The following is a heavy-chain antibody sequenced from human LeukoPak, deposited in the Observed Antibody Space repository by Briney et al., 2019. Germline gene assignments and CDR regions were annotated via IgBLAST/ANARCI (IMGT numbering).Heavy chain of an antibody. Sequence: SQTLSLTCGVSGGSISSGGYSWNWIRQPPGKGLEWIGYIYYRGATSYNPSLKSRVTISVDTSKNQFSLKLSSVTAADTAVYYCASLIAAAAENCFDYWGQGTLVTVSS. V-gene: IGHV4-30-4*07. CDR3: ASLIAAAAENCFDY. CDR1: GGSISSGGYS. CDR2: IYYRGAT. J-gene: IGHJ4*02. D-gene: IGHD6-13*01.